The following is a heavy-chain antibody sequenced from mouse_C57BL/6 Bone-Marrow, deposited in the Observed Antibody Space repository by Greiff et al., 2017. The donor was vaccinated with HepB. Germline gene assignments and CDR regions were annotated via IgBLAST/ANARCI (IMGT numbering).Heavy chain of an antibody. Sequence: QVQLKQPGAELVKPGASVKLSCKASGYTFPSYWMHWVKQRPGQGLEWIGMIHPNSGSTNYNEKFKSKSTLTVDKSSSTAYMQLSSLASEDSAVYYCARGVGYSYAMDYWGQGTSVTVSS. CDR2: IHPNSGST. CDR3: ARGVGYSYAMDY. V-gene: IGHV1-64*01. D-gene: IGHD2-3*01. CDR1: GYTFPSYW. J-gene: IGHJ4*01.